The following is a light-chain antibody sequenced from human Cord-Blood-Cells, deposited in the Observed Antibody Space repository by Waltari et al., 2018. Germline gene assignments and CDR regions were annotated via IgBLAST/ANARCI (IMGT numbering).Light chain of an antibody. V-gene: IGLV2-23*01. CDR3: CSYAGSSTWV. Sequence: QSALTQPASVSGSPRQPTTISCTGTSSDDGSDKLFSWYQQHPGKAPKLVIYDGSKRPSGVSNRFAGSKSGNTASLTISGLQAEDEADYYCCSYAGSSTWVFGGGTKLTVL. CDR1: SSDDGSDKL. CDR2: DGS. J-gene: IGLJ3*02.